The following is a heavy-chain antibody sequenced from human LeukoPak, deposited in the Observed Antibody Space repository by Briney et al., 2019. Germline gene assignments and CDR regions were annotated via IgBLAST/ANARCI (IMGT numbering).Heavy chain of an antibody. J-gene: IGHJ4*02. CDR2: IRNDGSNK. D-gene: IGHD5-24*01. V-gene: IGHV3-30*02. CDR3: ARDRRWLQSDIRHFDY. CDR1: GFTFSIYA. Sequence: GGSLRLSCAASGFTFSIYAMHWVRQAPGKGLEWVAFIRNDGSNKYYADSVKGRFTIPRDNSKNTLYLQMNSLRAEDTAVYYCARDRRWLQSDIRHFDYWGQGTLVTVSS.